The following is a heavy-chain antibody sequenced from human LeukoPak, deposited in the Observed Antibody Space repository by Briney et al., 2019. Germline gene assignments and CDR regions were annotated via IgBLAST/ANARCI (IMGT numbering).Heavy chain of an antibody. Sequence: SETLSLTCTVSGGSISSSSYYWGWIRQPPGKGLEWIGSIYYSGSTYYNPSLKSRVTISVDTSKNQFSLKPSSVTAADTAVYYCARLGPYCGGDCYPREWGQGTLVTVSS. CDR1: GGSISSSSYY. V-gene: IGHV4-39*01. J-gene: IGHJ4*02. CDR2: IYYSGST. CDR3: ARLGPYCGGDCYPRE. D-gene: IGHD2-21*02.